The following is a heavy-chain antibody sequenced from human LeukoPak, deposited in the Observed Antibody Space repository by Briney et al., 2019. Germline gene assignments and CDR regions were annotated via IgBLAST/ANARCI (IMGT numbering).Heavy chain of an antibody. CDR2: IYSGGST. CDR3: ARGTYYYDSSGYHPPDY. V-gene: IGHV3-53*01. J-gene: IGHJ4*02. CDR1: GFTVSSNY. Sequence: GGSLRLSCAASGFTVSSNYMSWVRQAPGKGLEWVPVIYSGGSTYYADSVKGRFTIFRDNSKNTLYLQMNSLRAEDTAVYYCARGTYYYDSSGYHPPDYWGQGTLVTVSS. D-gene: IGHD3-22*01.